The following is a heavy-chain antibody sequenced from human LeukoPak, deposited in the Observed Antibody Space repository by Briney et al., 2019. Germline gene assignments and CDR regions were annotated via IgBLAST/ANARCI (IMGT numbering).Heavy chain of an antibody. CDR2: ISYDGSNK. V-gene: IGHV3-30-3*01. CDR1: GFTFSSYA. Sequence: GGSLRLSCAASGFTFSSYAMHWVRQAPGKGLEWVAVISYDGSNKYYADSVKGRFTISRDNSKSTLYLQMDSLRGDDAAVYYCAKAVGRISWSFDYWGQGALVTVSS. D-gene: IGHD6-13*01. CDR3: AKAVGRISWSFDY. J-gene: IGHJ4*02.